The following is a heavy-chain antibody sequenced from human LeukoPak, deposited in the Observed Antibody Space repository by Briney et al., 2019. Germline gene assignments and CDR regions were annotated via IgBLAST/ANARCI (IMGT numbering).Heavy chain of an antibody. CDR2: IYYSGST. CDR3: ASSGEDTAMVTGYYYYMDV. Sequence: SETLSLTCTVSGGSISSSSYYWGWIRQPPGKGLEWIGSIYYSGSTYYNPSLKSRVTISVDKSKNQFSLKLSSVTAADTAVYYCASSGEDTAMVTGYYYYMDVWGKGTTVTVSS. V-gene: IGHV4-39*07. CDR1: GGSISSSSYY. J-gene: IGHJ6*03. D-gene: IGHD5-18*01.